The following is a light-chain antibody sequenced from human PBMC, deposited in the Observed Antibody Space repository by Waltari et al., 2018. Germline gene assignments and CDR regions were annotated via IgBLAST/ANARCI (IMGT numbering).Light chain of an antibody. V-gene: IGLV2-23*02. J-gene: IGLJ2*01. CDR1: SNDGGRYNL. Sequence: QSALTQPASVSGSPGQSITISCTGTSNDGGRYNLVSWYQQYPGKAPTLMIYEVTKRPSGVSSRFSGSKSGNTASLTISGLQAEDEADYYCSSYAGSTTLVIFGGGTKLTV. CDR2: EVT. CDR3: SSYAGSTTLVI.